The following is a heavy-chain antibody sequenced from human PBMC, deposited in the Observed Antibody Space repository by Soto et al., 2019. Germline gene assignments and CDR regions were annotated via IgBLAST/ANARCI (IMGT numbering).Heavy chain of an antibody. D-gene: IGHD2-8*01. Sequence: EVQLLQSGGGLAQPGTSLRLSCAASGFTFKYYAMMWVRQAPGKGLEWVSTISGSGDKTDYADSVKGRFRVSRDNSKDTLYLQMDSLRADDTALYYCARESKWYGGQYFQDWGQGTLVTVSS. CDR1: GFTFKYYA. CDR3: ARESKWYGGQYFQD. V-gene: IGHV3-23*01. CDR2: ISGSGDKT. J-gene: IGHJ1*01.